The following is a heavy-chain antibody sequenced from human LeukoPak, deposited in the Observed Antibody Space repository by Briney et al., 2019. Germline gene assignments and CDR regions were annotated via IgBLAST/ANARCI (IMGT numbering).Heavy chain of an antibody. CDR3: AKSGGYGLIDY. CDR2: IYDSGST. J-gene: IGHJ4*02. V-gene: IGHV4-34*01. Sequence: PSETLSLTCAVYGGSFSGYYWSRIRQPPGKGLEWIGNIYDSGSTYYNASLQSRVTISIDTSKNQFSLRLSSVTAADTAMYYCAKSGGYGLIDYWGQGTLVTVSS. D-gene: IGHD1-26*01. CDR1: GGSFSGYY.